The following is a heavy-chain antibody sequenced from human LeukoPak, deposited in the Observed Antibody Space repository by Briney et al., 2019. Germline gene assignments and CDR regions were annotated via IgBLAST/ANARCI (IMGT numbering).Heavy chain of an antibody. CDR3: ARLVGATGRDGYYYYYMDV. J-gene: IGHJ6*03. CDR2: IYHSGST. D-gene: IGHD1-26*01. V-gene: IGHV4-38-2*02. Sequence: SETLSLTCTVSGYSISSGYYWGWIRQPPGKGLEWIGSIYHSGSTYYNPSLKSRVTISVDTSKNQFSLKLSSVTAADTAVYYCARLVGATGRDGYYYYYMDVWGKGTTVTISS. CDR1: GYSISSGYY.